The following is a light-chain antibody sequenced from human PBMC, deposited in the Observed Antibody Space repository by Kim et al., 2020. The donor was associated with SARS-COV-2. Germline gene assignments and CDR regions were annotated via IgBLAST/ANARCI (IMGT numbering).Light chain of an antibody. J-gene: IGKJ1*01. CDR3: QQYNNWAT. CDR2: GAS. V-gene: IGKV3-15*01. Sequence: EIVMTHSPATLSVSPGERATLSCRASQSVTTKLAWYQQKPGQAPRLLIYGASTRATGIPARFSGSGSGTEFTLTISSLQSEDFAVYYCQQYNNWATFGQGTKVEIK. CDR1: QSVTTK.